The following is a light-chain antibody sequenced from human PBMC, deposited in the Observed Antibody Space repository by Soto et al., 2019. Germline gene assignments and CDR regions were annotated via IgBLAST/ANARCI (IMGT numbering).Light chain of an antibody. CDR2: WSS. Sequence: DIVMTQSPDSLAVSLGERATIDCRSSQSLLYSSNNKNYLAWYQQKPGQPPTLLIYWSSTRESGVPDRFSGSGSGTDFTLTISSLQAEDVAVYYCQQYYSPPLTLGGGTKVDIK. V-gene: IGKV4-1*01. CDR3: QQYYSPPLT. J-gene: IGKJ4*01. CDR1: QSLLYSSNNKNY.